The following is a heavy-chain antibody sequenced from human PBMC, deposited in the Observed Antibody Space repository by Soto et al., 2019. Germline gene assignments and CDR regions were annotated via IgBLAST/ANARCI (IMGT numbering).Heavy chain of an antibody. CDR1: GYTFTGYY. Sequence: GASVKVSCKASGYTFTGYYMHLVRQAPGQGLEWMGWINPNSGGTNYAQKFQGWVTMTRDTSISTAYMELSRLRSDDTAVYYCARSQGASTSYGMDVWGQGTTVTVSS. CDR2: INPNSGGT. V-gene: IGHV1-2*04. CDR3: ARSQGASTSYGMDV. D-gene: IGHD2-2*01. J-gene: IGHJ6*02.